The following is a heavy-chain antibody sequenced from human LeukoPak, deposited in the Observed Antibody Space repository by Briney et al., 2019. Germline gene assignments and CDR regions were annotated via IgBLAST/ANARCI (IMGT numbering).Heavy chain of an antibody. V-gene: IGHV3-23*01. D-gene: IGHD3-10*01. CDR2: ISSSGGST. CDR1: GFTFRSYA. Sequence: GGSLRLSCAASGFTFRSYAMSWVRQAPGKGLEWVSVISSSGGSTYYADSVKGRFTISRDNSKNTLYLQMNSLRAEDTALYYCAKDIKDGVLLWFGELSGIDYWGQGTLVTVSS. CDR3: AKDIKDGVLLWFGELSGIDY. J-gene: IGHJ4*02.